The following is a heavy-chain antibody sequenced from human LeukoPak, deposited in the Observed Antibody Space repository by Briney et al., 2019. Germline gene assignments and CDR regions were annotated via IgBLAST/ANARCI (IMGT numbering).Heavy chain of an antibody. CDR2: IYSGGNT. CDR3: ARWNWT. D-gene: IGHD1-1*01. Sequence: GGSLRLSCVASGFTVSSNFMSWVRQAPGKGLEWVSVIYSGGNTYYADSVKGRFTIFRDNSKNTLYLQMNSLRAEDTAVYYCARWNWTWGQGTLVTVSS. J-gene: IGHJ5*02. V-gene: IGHV3-53*01. CDR1: GFTVSSNF.